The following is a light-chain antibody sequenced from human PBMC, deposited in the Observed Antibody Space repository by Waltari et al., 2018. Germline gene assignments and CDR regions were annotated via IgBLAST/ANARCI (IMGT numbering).Light chain of an antibody. Sequence: DIQMTQSPSSLSASVGDRVTITCQATQDISNYLNWHQQKTGKAPKLLIQDASNLETGVPSMFSGSVAGTDFTFTISSLQPEDVATYFCQQYENLPYTFCQGTKLEIK. CDR2: DAS. CDR3: QQYENLPYT. V-gene: IGKV1-33*01. J-gene: IGKJ2*01. CDR1: QDISNY.